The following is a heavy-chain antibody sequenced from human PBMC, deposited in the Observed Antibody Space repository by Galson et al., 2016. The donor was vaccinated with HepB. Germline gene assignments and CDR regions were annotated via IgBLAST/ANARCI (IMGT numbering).Heavy chain of an antibody. CDR3: ARMPVAGKWYFDI. CDR2: ISRSSDET. V-gene: IGHV3-23*01. D-gene: IGHD6-19*01. Sequence: SLRLSCAASGFTFGSSGMMWVRQAPGKRLEWVSAISRSSDETFYADSVKGRFTISRDNSRNTLYPQMSSLRAEDTAVYHCARMPVAGKWYFDIWGRGTLVTVSS. J-gene: IGHJ2*01. CDR1: GFTFGSSG.